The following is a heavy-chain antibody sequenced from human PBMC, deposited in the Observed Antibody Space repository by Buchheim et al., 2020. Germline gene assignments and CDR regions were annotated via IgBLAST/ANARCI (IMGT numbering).Heavy chain of an antibody. CDR2: IWYDGSNK. CDR1: GFTFSSYG. CDR3: AKSLGVFVDSGYDPGYYGMDV. J-gene: IGHJ6*02. D-gene: IGHD5-12*01. V-gene: IGHV3-33*06. Sequence: QVQLVESGGGVVQPGRSLRLSCAASGFTFSSYGMHWVRQAPGKGLEWVAVIWYDGSNKYYADSVKGRFTISRDNSKNTLYLQMNSLRAEDTAVYYCAKSLGVFVDSGYDPGYYGMDVWGQGTT.